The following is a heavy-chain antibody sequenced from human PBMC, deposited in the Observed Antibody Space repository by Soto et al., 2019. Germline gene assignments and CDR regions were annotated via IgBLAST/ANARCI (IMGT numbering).Heavy chain of an antibody. CDR3: VRPRGDYGQNNWFDP. D-gene: IGHD4-17*01. Sequence: QVHLVQSGAEVKKPGSSVKVPCKDTRGTLRNFVIDWLRQAPGQGPEWMGGIIPFFGTTNYAQKFQGRLTLTADESTRTAYMELDRLTSEDTAIYYCVRPRGDYGQNNWFDPWGQGTLITVSS. CDR1: RGTLRNFV. V-gene: IGHV1-69*01. J-gene: IGHJ5*02. CDR2: IIPFFGTT.